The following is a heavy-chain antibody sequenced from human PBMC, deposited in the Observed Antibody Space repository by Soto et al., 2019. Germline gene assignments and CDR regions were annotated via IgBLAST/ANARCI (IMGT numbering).Heavy chain of an antibody. Sequence: HPGGSLRLSCAASGFTFSSYGMHWVRQAPGKGLEWVAVIWYDGSNKYYADSVKGRFTISRDNSKNTLYLQMNSLRAEDTAVYYCARLSGSSTSHNWFDPWGQGTLVTVSS. D-gene: IGHD2-2*01. V-gene: IGHV3-33*01. J-gene: IGHJ5*02. CDR1: GFTFSSYG. CDR3: ARLSGSSTSHNWFDP. CDR2: IWYDGSNK.